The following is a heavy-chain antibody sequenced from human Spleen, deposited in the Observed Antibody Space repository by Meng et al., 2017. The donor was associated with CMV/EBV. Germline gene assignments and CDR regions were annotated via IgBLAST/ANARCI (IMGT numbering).Heavy chain of an antibody. J-gene: IGHJ6*02. Sequence: GSVRLSCTVSGGSTSTYFWSWIRQTPGKGLEWIGSIYHSGRTNYNPSLKSRVTISVDTSKNQFPLKLSSVTAADTAVYYCARGYDSSGYDHLYYYYAMDVWGQGTTVTVSS. V-gene: IGHV4-59*12. CDR2: IYHSGRT. D-gene: IGHD3-22*01. CDR1: GGSTSTYF. CDR3: ARGYDSSGYDHLYYYYAMDV.